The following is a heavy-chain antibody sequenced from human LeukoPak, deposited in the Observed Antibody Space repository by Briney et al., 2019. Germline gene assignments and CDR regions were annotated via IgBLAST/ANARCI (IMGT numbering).Heavy chain of an antibody. D-gene: IGHD3-10*01. CDR2: IYYSGST. J-gene: IGHJ5*02. CDR3: ARVFSRFEPPNWFDP. V-gene: IGHV4-59*01. CDR1: GGSISSYY. Sequence: SSETLSLTCTVSGGSISSYYWSCIRQPPGKGREWRGYIYYSGSTNYNPSLKSRVTISVDTSKNQFSLKLSSVTAADTAVYYCARVFSRFEPPNWFDPWGQGTLVTVSS.